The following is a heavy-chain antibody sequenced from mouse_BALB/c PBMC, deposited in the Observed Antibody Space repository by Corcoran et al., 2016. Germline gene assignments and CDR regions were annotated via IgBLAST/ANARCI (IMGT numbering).Heavy chain of an antibody. D-gene: IGHD2-4*01. Sequence: QIQLVQSGPELKKPGETVKISCKASGYTFTNYGMNWVKQAPGKGLKWMGWINTNTGEPTYAEEFKGRFAFSLETSASTAYLQINNLKNEDTATYFCARPRFYYDSDPFAYWGQGTLVTVSA. CDR2: INTNTGEP. V-gene: IGHV9-3*02. CDR3: ARPRFYYDSDPFAY. J-gene: IGHJ3*01. CDR1: GYTFTNYG.